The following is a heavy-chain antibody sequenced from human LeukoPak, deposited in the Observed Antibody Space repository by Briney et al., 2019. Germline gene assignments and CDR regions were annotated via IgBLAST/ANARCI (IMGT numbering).Heavy chain of an antibody. V-gene: IGHV3-23*01. CDR3: AKEMVRGVIYAFDI. Sequence: GGSLRLSCAASGFIFSDYYMSWIRQAPGKGLEWVSAISSTGGTAYYADSVKGRFTISRDNSKNTLYLQMNSLRAEDTAVYYCAKEMVRGVIYAFDIWGQGTMVTVSS. CDR2: ISSTGGTA. D-gene: IGHD3-10*01. J-gene: IGHJ3*02. CDR1: GFIFSDYY.